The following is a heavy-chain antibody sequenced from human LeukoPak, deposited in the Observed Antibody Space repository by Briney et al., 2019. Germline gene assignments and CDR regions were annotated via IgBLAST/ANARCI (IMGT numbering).Heavy chain of an antibody. V-gene: IGHV3-48*03. J-gene: IGHJ4*02. CDR1: GFTFSSYE. Sequence: QPGGSLRLSCAASGFTFSSYEMNWVRQAPGKGLEWVSYINSGGSTLYYADSVKGRFTISRDNAKNSLYLQMNSLRAEDTAVYYRARIHNLGILAHFDYWGQGTLVTVSS. CDR2: INSGGSTL. D-gene: IGHD1-1*01. CDR3: ARIHNLGILAHFDY.